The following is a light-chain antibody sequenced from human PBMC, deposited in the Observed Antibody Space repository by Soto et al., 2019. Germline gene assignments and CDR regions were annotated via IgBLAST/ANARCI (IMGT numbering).Light chain of an antibody. V-gene: IGKV4-1*01. Sequence: DIVMTQSSDSLAVSLGDRATINCKSSQSILYSSNNKNSLAWYQQKPGQPPKLIIYWASTRESGVPDRFSGSGSGTDFTLTISSLQAEDVAVYYCQQYYSTRTFGQGTKVEIK. CDR2: WAS. CDR3: QQYYSTRT. CDR1: QSILYSSNNKNS. J-gene: IGKJ1*01.